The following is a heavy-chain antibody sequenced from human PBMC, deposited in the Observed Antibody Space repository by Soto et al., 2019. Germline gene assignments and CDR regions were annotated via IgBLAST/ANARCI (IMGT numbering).Heavy chain of an antibody. J-gene: IGHJ4*02. V-gene: IGHV5-51*01. CDR1: GYSFTNSW. D-gene: IGHD3-10*01. CDR3: ARRRGFGRMYYFDY. Sequence: PGESLKISCHGSGYSFTNSWIAWVRQMPGEGLEWMGIIYPGDSDTRYSPSFQGQVTISADKSINTAYLQWSSLKASDTAMYYCARRRGFGRMYYFDYWGQGTLVTVSS. CDR2: IYPGDSDT.